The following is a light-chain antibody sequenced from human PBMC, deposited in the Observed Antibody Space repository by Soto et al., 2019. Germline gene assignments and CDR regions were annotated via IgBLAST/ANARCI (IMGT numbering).Light chain of an antibody. J-gene: IGKJ4*01. CDR3: QQYDDLPST. CDR1: QDITKY. CDR2: DAS. V-gene: IGKV1-33*01. Sequence: DIQMTQSPSSLSASVGDRVTITCQASQDITKYLNWYQQKSGKPPKLLIYDASNLETGVPPRCSGAGSGTEFALTISSLQPEDFATYYCQQYDDLPSTFGGGTKVEV.